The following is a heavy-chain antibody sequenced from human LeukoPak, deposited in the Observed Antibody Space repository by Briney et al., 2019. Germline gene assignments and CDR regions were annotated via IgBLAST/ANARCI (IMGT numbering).Heavy chain of an antibody. CDR1: GGSISSSNW. CDR2: IYHSGST. Sequence: SETLSLTCAVSGGSISSSNWWSWVRQPPGKGLEWIGEIYHSGSTNYNPSLKSRVTISVDTSKNQLSLKLSSVTAAGTAVYYCARVAAGIGFFQHWGQGTLVTVSS. J-gene: IGHJ1*01. D-gene: IGHD6-13*01. V-gene: IGHV4-4*02. CDR3: ARVAAGIGFFQH.